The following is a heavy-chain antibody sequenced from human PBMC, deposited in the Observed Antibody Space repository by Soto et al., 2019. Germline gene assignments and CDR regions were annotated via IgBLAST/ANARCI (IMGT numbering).Heavy chain of an antibody. CDR2: IYYSGST. V-gene: IGHV4-39*01. Sequence: QLQLQESGPGLVKPSETLSLTCTVSGGSISSSSYYWGWIRQPPGKGLEWIGSIYYSGSTYYNPSLKSRVTIAVDTPKNQFSLKLSSVTAADTAVYYCARHPRIAVAGYDAFDIWGQGTMVTVSS. J-gene: IGHJ3*02. CDR3: ARHPRIAVAGYDAFDI. CDR1: GGSISSSSYY. D-gene: IGHD6-19*01.